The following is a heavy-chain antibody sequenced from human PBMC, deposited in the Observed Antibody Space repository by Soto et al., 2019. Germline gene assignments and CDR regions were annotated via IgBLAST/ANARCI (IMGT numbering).Heavy chain of an antibody. CDR2: IIPIFGTT. V-gene: IGHV1-69*13. D-gene: IGHD2-15*01. CDR3: ARDWAPGVVTTFDP. Sequence: GASVKVSCKASGGTFSSYAISWLRQALGQGLEWMGGIIPIFGTTNYAQKFQGRVTITADESTSTAYMELSSLRSEDTAVYYCARDWAPGVVTTFDPWGQATLVTV. CDR1: GGTFSSYA. J-gene: IGHJ5*02.